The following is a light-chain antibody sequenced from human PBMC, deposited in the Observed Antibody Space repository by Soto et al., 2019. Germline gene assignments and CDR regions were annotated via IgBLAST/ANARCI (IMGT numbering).Light chain of an antibody. CDR2: AAS. Sequence: DIQLTQSPSSLSASVGDRVTITCRASQGISNALAWYQQRPGKVPKLLMSAASTLHSGVPSRFSGSGSGTDFTLTISSLQPEDVATYYCQKYDSVPTFGQGTKVEI. V-gene: IGKV1-27*01. CDR1: QGISNA. CDR3: QKYDSVPT. J-gene: IGKJ1*01.